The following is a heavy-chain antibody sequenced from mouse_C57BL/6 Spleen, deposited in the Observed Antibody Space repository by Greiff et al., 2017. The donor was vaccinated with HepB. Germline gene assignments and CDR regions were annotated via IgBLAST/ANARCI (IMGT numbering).Heavy chain of an antibody. D-gene: IGHD1-1*01. Sequence: VQVVESGPELVKPGASVKISCKASGYAFSSSWMNWVKQRPGKGLEWIGRIYPGDGDTNYNGKFKGKATLTADKSSSTAYMQLSSLTSEDSAVYFCARPPHYGSSYDYAMDYWGQGTSVTVSS. V-gene: IGHV1-82*01. CDR3: ARPPHYGSSYDYAMDY. CDR1: GYAFSSSW. CDR2: IYPGDGDT. J-gene: IGHJ4*01.